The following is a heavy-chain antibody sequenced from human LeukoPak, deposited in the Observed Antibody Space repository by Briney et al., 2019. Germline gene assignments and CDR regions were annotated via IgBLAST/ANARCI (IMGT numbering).Heavy chain of an antibody. CDR3: ARLGATIAFTFDY. Sequence: GASVKVSCKASGYTFTGYYMHWVRQAPGQGLEWMGWINPNSGGTNYAQKFQGRVTMTRDTSISTAYMELSRLRSDDTAVYYCARLGATIAFTFDYWGQGTLVTVSS. V-gene: IGHV1-2*02. CDR2: INPNSGGT. J-gene: IGHJ4*02. D-gene: IGHD1-26*01. CDR1: GYTFTGYY.